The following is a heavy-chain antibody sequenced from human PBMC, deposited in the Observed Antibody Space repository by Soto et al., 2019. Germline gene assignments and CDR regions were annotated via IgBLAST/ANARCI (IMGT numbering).Heavy chain of an antibody. CDR2: INHSGST. CDR3: ARGGPMTTVTSPPYYYYYMDV. J-gene: IGHJ6*03. CDR1: GGSFSGYY. Sequence: SETLSLTCAVYGGSFSGYYWSWIRQPPGKGLEWIGEINHSGSTNYNPSLKSRVTISVDTSKNQFSLKLSSVTAADTAVYYCARGGPMTTVTSPPYYYYYMDVWGKGTTVTVSS. D-gene: IGHD4-4*01. V-gene: IGHV4-34*01.